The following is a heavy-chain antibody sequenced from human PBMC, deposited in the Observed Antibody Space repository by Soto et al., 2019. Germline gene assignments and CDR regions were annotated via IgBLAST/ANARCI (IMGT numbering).Heavy chain of an antibody. Sequence: GLPGGSLRLSCAASGFTFDDYAMHWVRQAPGKGLEWVSGISWNSGSIGYADSVKGRFTISRDNAKNSLYLQMNSLRAEDTALYYCAKDMSQNAFAIWGQGTMVTVSS. CDR3: AKDMSQNAFAI. CDR2: ISWNSGSI. V-gene: IGHV3-9*01. CDR1: GFTFDDYA. J-gene: IGHJ3*02.